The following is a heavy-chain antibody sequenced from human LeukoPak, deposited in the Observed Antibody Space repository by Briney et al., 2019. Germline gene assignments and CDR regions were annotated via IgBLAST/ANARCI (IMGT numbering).Heavy chain of an antibody. D-gene: IGHD3-3*01. CDR1: GFTFSSYV. Sequence: QPGGSLRLSCAASGFTFSSYVMHWVRQAPGKGLEWVAVISYDGSNKYYADSVKGRFTISRDNSKNTLYLQMNSLRAEDTAVYYCAKDYRPDFGVDTPIDYWGQGTLVTVSS. J-gene: IGHJ4*02. CDR3: AKDYRPDFGVDTPIDY. CDR2: ISYDGSNK. V-gene: IGHV3-30*18.